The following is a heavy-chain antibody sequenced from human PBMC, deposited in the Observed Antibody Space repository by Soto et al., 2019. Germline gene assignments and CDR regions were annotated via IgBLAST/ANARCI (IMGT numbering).Heavy chain of an antibody. D-gene: IGHD3-3*01. CDR2: IVVGSGNT. V-gene: IGHV1-58*01. J-gene: IGHJ6*02. Sequence: SVKVSCKASGFTFTSSAVQWVRQARGQRLEWIGWIVVGSGNTNYAQKFQERVTITRDMSTSTAYMELSSLRSEDTAVYYCAAGKRFLEWLNYYGMDVWGQGTTVTVYS. CDR3: AAGKRFLEWLNYYGMDV. CDR1: GFTFTSSA.